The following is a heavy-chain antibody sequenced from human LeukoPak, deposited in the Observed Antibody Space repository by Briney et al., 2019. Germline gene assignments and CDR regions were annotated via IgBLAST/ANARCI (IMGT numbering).Heavy chain of an antibody. D-gene: IGHD3-10*02. CDR2: ISYDGSNK. J-gene: IGHJ6*04. CDR3: AELGITMIGGV. CDR1: GLTFSIYA. Sequence: PGGSLRLSCAASGLTFSIYAMHWVRQAPGKGLEWVAVISYDGSNKFYADSVKGRFTFSRDNAKNSLYLQMNSLRAEDTAVYYCAELGITMIGGVWGKGTTVTISS. V-gene: IGHV3-30*04.